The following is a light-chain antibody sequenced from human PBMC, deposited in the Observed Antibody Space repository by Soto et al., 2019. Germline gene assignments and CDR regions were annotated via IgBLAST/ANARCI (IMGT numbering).Light chain of an antibody. CDR1: QSISSW. Sequence: DIQMTQSPSTLSASVGDRVTITCRASQSISSWLAWYQQKPGKAPKLLIYKASSLKSGVPSRFSGSGSGTEFTLTISSLQPYDFATYYCQQYNSYSRTFGQGTKVEIK. CDR2: KAS. V-gene: IGKV1-5*03. J-gene: IGKJ1*01. CDR3: QQYNSYSRT.